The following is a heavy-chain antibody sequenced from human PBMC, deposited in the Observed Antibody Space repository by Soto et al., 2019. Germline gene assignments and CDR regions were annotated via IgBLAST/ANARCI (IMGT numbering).Heavy chain of an antibody. D-gene: IGHD2-21*02. J-gene: IGHJ2*01. V-gene: IGHV3-9*01. Sequence: EVQLVESGGGLVQPGRSLRLSCAASGFTFDDYAMHWVRQAPGKGLEWVSGISWNSGSIGYADSVKGRFTISRDNAKNSLYLQMNSLRAEDTALYYCAKDKGGGGNSGRPCWYFDLWGRGTLVTVSS. CDR2: ISWNSGSI. CDR1: GFTFDDYA. CDR3: AKDKGGGGNSGRPCWYFDL.